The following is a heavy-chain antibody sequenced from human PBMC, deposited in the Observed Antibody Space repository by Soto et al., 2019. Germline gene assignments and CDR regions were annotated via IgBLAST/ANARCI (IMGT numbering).Heavy chain of an antibody. V-gene: IGHV1-18*01. CDR2: ISAYNGNT. CDR1: GYTFTSYG. CDR3: ARVLLYYDHLTEFDY. D-gene: IGHD3-3*01. Sequence: GASVKVSCKSSGYTFTSYGISWVRQAPGQGLEWMGWISAYNGNTNYAQKLQGRVTMTTDTSTSTAYMELRSLRSDDTAVHYCARVLLYYDHLTEFDYWGQGTLVTVSS. J-gene: IGHJ4*02.